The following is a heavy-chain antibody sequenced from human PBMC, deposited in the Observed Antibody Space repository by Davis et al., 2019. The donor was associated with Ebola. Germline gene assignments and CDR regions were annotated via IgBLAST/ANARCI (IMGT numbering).Heavy chain of an antibody. Sequence: GESLKISCAASGFTFSSYAMHWVRQAPGKGLEWVAVISYDGSNKYYADSVKGRFTISRDNSKNTLYLQMNSLRAEDTAVYYCAREAYDSTTYYFDYWGQGTLVTVSS. CDR2: ISYDGSNK. CDR3: AREAYDSTTYYFDY. D-gene: IGHD3-22*01. CDR1: GFTFSSYA. J-gene: IGHJ4*02. V-gene: IGHV3-30-3*01.